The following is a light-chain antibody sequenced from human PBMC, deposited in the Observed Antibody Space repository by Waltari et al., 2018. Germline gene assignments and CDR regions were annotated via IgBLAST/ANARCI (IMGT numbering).Light chain of an antibody. V-gene: IGLV1-40*01. CDR2: VRT. CDR1: GSNIGAGYD. CDR3: QSYDTSLTVV. J-gene: IGLJ3*02. Sequence: QSVLTQPPSVSGAPGQTVTISCTGSGSNIGAGYDVHWYQQVPRAAPKLLIYVRTRRPLGVPDLFFGSTSGTSASLAITGLQAEDEAVYYCQSYDTSLTVVFGGGTKLTVL.